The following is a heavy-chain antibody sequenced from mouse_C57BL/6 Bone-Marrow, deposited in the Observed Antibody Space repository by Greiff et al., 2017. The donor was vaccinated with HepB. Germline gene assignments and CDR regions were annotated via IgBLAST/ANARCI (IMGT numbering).Heavy chain of an antibody. Sequence: EVQLQHSVAELVRPGASVKLSCTASGFNIKNTYMHWVKQRPEQGLEWIGRIDPANGNTKYAPKFQGKATITADTSSNTAYLQLSSLTSEDTAIYYCARYPYYYGTREDWYFDVWGTGTTVTVSS. J-gene: IGHJ1*03. V-gene: IGHV14-3*01. D-gene: IGHD1-1*01. CDR3: ARYPYYYGTREDWYFDV. CDR1: GFNIKNTY. CDR2: IDPANGNT.